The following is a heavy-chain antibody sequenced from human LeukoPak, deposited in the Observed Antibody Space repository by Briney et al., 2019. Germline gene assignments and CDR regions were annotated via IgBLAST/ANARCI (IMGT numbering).Heavy chain of an antibody. J-gene: IGHJ4*02. CDR1: GGTFSSYA. Sequence: SVKVSCKASGGTFSSYAISWVRQAPGQGLEWMGGIIPIFGTANYAQKFQGRVTITADESTSTAYMELSSLRSEDTTVYYCARGPPSGSYLIDYWGQGTLVTVSS. V-gene: IGHV1-69*13. D-gene: IGHD1-26*01. CDR3: ARGPPSGSYLIDY. CDR2: IIPIFGTA.